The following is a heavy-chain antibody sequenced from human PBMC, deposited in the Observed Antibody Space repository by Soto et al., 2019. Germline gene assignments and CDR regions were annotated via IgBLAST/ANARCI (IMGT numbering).Heavy chain of an antibody. Sequence: PSETLSLTCTVSGGSISSYYWSWIRQPPGKGLEWIGYIYYSGSTNYNPSLKSRVTISVDTSKNQFSLKLSSVTAADTAVYFFARGVKTILWFGDSPFDYWGQGTLVTVSS. CDR1: GGSISSYY. D-gene: IGHD3-10*01. V-gene: IGHV4-59*12. CDR2: IYYSGST. J-gene: IGHJ4*02. CDR3: ARGVKTILWFGDSPFDY.